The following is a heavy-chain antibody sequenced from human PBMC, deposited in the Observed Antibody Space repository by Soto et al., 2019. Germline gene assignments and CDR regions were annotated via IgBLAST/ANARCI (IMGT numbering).Heavy chain of an antibody. CDR3: ARVWGGAFDI. D-gene: IGHD3-10*01. J-gene: IGHJ3*02. CDR2: IYYSGST. CDR1: GGSISSYY. V-gene: IGHV4-59*01. Sequence: SETLSLTWTGSGGSISSYYWSWIRQPPGKGLEWIGYIYYSGSTNYNPSLKSRVTISVDTSKNQFSLKLSSVTAADTAVYYCARVWGGAFDIWGQGTTVTVSS.